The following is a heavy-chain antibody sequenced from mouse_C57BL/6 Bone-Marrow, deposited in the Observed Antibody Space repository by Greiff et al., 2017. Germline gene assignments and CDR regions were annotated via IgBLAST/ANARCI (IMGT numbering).Heavy chain of an antibody. D-gene: IGHD2-4*01. Sequence: QVQLKESGPGLVAPSQSLSITCTVSGFSLTSYAISWVRQPPGKGLEWLGVIWTGGGTNYNSAHKSRLSISKDNSKSQVFLKKNSLQTDDTARYYCARRGPYYDYRGWYFDVWGTGTTVTVSA. J-gene: IGHJ1*03. CDR1: GFSLTSYA. CDR3: ARRGPYYDYRGWYFDV. CDR2: IWTGGGT. V-gene: IGHV2-9-1*01.